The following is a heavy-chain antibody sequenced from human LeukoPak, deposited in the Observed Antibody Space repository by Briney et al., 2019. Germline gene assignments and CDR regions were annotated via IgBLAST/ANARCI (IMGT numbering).Heavy chain of an antibody. J-gene: IGHJ6*03. V-gene: IGHV3-48*04. Sequence: PGGSLRLSCAASGFTFSSYSMNWVRQAPGKGLEWVSYISSSSSTIYYADSVKGRFTISRDNAKNSLYLQMNSLRAEDTAVYYCARAASVAGTGYYYYMDVWGKGTTVTVSS. CDR3: ARAASVAGTGYYYYMDV. CDR2: ISSSSSTI. D-gene: IGHD6-19*01. CDR1: GFTFSSYS.